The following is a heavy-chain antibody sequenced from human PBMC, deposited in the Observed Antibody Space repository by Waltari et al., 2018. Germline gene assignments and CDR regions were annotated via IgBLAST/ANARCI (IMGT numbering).Heavy chain of an antibody. J-gene: IGHJ4*02. CDR3: ARRISSGWYGY. D-gene: IGHD6-19*01. CDR2: INHSGST. Sequence: QVQLQQWGAGLLKPSETLSLTCAVYGGSFSGYYWSWIRQPPGKGLEWIGEINHSGSTNYNPCLRSRVTISVDTSKNQFSLKLSSVTAADTAVYYCARRISSGWYGYWGQGTLVTVSS. CDR1: GGSFSGYY. V-gene: IGHV4-34*01.